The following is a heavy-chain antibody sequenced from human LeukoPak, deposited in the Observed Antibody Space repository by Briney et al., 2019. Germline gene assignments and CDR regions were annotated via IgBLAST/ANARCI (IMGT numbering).Heavy chain of an antibody. CDR1: GLTFSNYW. J-gene: IGHJ5*02. D-gene: IGHD6-6*01. CDR3: ARDRKQLVPGAFGSDNWFDP. V-gene: IGHV3-21*01. CDR2: ISSTSSYV. Sequence: GGSLRLSCAASGLTFSNYWMSWVRQAPGKGREWVSSISSTSSYVYIADSVKGRFTISRDSAKNSLYLQMNSLRVEDTAMYYCARDRKQLVPGAFGSDNWFDPWGQGTLVTVSS.